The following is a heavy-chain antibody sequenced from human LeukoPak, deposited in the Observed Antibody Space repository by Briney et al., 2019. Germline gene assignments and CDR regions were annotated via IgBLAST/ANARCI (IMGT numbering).Heavy chain of an antibody. V-gene: IGHV1-8*03. J-gene: IGHJ2*01. CDR2: MNPNSGNT. CDR3: ARTSSSSNTWYFDL. D-gene: IGHD6-6*01. Sequence: GASVKVSCKASGYTFTSYDINWVRQATGQGLEWMGWMNPNSGNTGYAQKFQGRVTITADESTSTAYMELSSLRSEDTAVYYCARTSSSSNTWYFDLWGRGTLVTVSS. CDR1: GYTFTSYD.